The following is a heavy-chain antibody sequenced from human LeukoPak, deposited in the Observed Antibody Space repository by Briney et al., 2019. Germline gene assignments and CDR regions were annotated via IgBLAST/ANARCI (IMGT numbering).Heavy chain of an antibody. J-gene: IGHJ4*02. D-gene: IGHD3-22*01. Sequence: QPGRSLRLSCAASGFTFSSYGMHWARQAPGKGLEWVAVIWYDGSNKYYADSVKGRFTISRDNSKNTLYLQMNSLRAEDTAVYYCAKDGPMYYYDSSGYSSGPHYWGQGTLVTVSS. CDR1: GFTFSSYG. CDR2: IWYDGSNK. CDR3: AKDGPMYYYDSSGYSSGPHY. V-gene: IGHV3-33*06.